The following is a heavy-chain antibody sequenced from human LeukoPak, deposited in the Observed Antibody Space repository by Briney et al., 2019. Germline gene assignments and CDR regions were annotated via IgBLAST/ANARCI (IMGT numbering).Heavy chain of an antibody. CDR3: ARDGRRPPYYFDY. CDR2: VWRGGNYK. Sequence: GGSLRLSCSASGFNFETHAMHWVRQAPGKGLEWVAMVWRGGNYKFYGDSVKGRFTISRDNAKNSLYLQMDSLRAEDTAVYYCARDGRRPPYYFDYWGQGTLVTVSS. J-gene: IGHJ4*02. CDR1: GFNFETHA. D-gene: IGHD3/OR15-3a*01. V-gene: IGHV3-33*01.